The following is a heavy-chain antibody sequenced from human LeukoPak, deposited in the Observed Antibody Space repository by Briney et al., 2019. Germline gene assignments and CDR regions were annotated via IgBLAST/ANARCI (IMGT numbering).Heavy chain of an antibody. J-gene: IGHJ6*03. CDR2: ISSSSSTI. CDR1: GFTFSSYS. D-gene: IGHD1-26*01. Sequence: PGGSLRLSCAASGFTFSSYSMNWVRQAPGKGLEWVSYISSSSSTIYCADSVKGPFTISRDNAKNSLYLQMSSLGAEDTAVYYCARRGRGSYSNYYYMDVWGRGTTVTVSS. CDR3: ARRGRGSYSNYYYMDV. V-gene: IGHV3-48*01.